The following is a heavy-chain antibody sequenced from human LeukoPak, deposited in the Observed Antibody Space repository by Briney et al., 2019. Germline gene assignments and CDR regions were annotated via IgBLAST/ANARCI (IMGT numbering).Heavy chain of an antibody. Sequence: ASVKVSCKASGYTFTGYYMHWVRQAPGQGLEWMGWINPNSGGTNYAQKFQGRVTMTRDTSISTAYMELSRLSSVTAADTAVYYCARGRFLEWLDRYYYMDVWGKGTTVTVSS. CDR1: GYTFTGYY. V-gene: IGHV1-2*02. CDR3: ARGRFLEWLDRYYYMDV. J-gene: IGHJ6*03. D-gene: IGHD3-3*01. CDR2: INPNSGGT.